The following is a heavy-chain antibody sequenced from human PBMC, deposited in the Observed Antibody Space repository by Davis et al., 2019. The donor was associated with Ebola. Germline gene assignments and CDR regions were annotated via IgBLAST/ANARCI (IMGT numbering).Heavy chain of an antibody. Sequence: GESLKISCAASGFTFSSYAMSWVRQAPGKGLEWVSAISGSGGSTYYADSVKGRFTISRDNSKNTLYLQMNSLRAEDTAVYYCAKDLSGRYGDFDYWGQGTLVTVSS. V-gene: IGHV3-23*01. D-gene: IGHD6-19*01. CDR3: AKDLSGRYGDFDY. CDR2: ISGSGGST. J-gene: IGHJ4*02. CDR1: GFTFSSYA.